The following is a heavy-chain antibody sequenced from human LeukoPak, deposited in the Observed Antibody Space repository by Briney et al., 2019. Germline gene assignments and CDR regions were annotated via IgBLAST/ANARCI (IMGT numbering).Heavy chain of an antibody. J-gene: IGHJ4*02. CDR3: ARAQTVRITMTPGGY. CDR2: INPNSGDT. D-gene: IGHD3-22*01. V-gene: IGHV1-2*02. Sequence: ASVKVSCKTSGYTFTGYYIHWVRQAPGQGLEWMGWINPNSGDTNYAQKFQGRVTMTRDMSTSTVYMELSSLRSEDTAVYYCARAQTVRITMTPGGYWGQGTLVTVSS. CDR1: GYTFTGYY.